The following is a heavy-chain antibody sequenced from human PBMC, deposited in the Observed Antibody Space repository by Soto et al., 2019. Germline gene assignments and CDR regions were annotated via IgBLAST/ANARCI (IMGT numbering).Heavy chain of an antibody. V-gene: IGHV3-21*01. Sequence: PGGSLRLSCAASGFTFSSYSMNWVRQAPGKGLEWVSSISSSSSYIYYADSVKGRFTISRDNAKNSLYLQMNSLRAEDTAVYYCARDPPYYDILTGYYNRYYYYGMDVWGQGTTVTVSS. J-gene: IGHJ6*02. CDR2: ISSSSSYI. CDR1: GFTFSSYS. D-gene: IGHD3-9*01. CDR3: ARDPPYYDILTGYYNRYYYYGMDV.